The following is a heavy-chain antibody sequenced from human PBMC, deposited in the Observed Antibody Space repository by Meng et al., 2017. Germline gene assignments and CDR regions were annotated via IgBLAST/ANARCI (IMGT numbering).Heavy chain of an antibody. CDR2: ISYDRSNK. CDR1: GFTFSSYA. J-gene: IGHJ4*02. CDR3: ARAGIAVADDLDY. Sequence: GESLKISCATSGFTFSSYAMHWVRQAPGKGLEWVAVISYDRSNKYYADSVKGRFTISRDNYKNTLYLQMKGMRAEDTAVYYCARAGIAVADDLDYWGQGTLVTVSS. V-gene: IGHV3-30*04. D-gene: IGHD6-19*01.